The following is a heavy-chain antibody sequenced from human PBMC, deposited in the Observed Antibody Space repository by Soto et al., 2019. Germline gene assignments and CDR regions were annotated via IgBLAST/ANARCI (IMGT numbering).Heavy chain of an antibody. D-gene: IGHD3-10*01. CDR1: GFSFSSYA. CDR2: ITAGGGGT. Sequence: PGGSLRLSCAASGFSFSSYAMSWVRQAPGKGLEWVSSITAGGGGTYYADSVKGRFTISRVNSENTLFVQMNSLRAEDTAVYYCAKDSYGSGTDYFYGMEVWGQGTTVTVSS. J-gene: IGHJ6*02. CDR3: AKDSYGSGTDYFYGMEV. V-gene: IGHV3-23*01.